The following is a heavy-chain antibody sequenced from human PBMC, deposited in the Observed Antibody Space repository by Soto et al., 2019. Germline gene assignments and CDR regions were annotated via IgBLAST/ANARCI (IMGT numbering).Heavy chain of an antibody. Sequence: SETLSLTCAVSGDSITSNHWNWIRQPPGRGLEWIGYIYNSGTTKYNPSLKSRVIISVDTSKSQLSLKLSSVTAADTAVYYCARVSMSTVSWGFDPWGQGTLVAVSS. V-gene: IGHV4-59*01. CDR2: IYNSGTT. CDR1: GDSITSNH. CDR3: ARVSMSTVSWGFDP. J-gene: IGHJ5*02. D-gene: IGHD4-4*01.